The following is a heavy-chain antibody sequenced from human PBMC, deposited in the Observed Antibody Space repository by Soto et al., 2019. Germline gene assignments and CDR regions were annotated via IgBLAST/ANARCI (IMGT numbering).Heavy chain of an antibody. CDR1: GGSISGYY. CDR3: ARGLHYYDSGSHGFRFDP. CDR2: IYYTGNT. D-gene: IGHD3-10*01. J-gene: IGHJ5*02. V-gene: IGHV4-59*08. Sequence: SETLSLTCTVSGGSISGYYWSWIRQPPGKGLEYIGYIYYTGNTNYNPSLKSRVIMSVDTSKNQFSLKLSSVTAADTAVYFCARGLHYYDSGSHGFRFDPWGQGTLVTVSS.